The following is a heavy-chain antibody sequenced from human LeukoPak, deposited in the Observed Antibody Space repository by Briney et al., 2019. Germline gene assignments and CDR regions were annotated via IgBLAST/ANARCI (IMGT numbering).Heavy chain of an antibody. CDR3: AREGGYNAPDY. J-gene: IGHJ4*02. CDR2: ISSSSSYI. CDR1: GFTFSSYS. Sequence: GGSLRLSCAASGFTFSSYSMNWVRQAPGKGLEGVSSISSSSSYIYYADSVKGRFTISRDNAKDSLYLQMNSLRAEDTAVYYCAREGGYNAPDYWGQGTLVTVSS. V-gene: IGHV3-21*01. D-gene: IGHD1-14*01.